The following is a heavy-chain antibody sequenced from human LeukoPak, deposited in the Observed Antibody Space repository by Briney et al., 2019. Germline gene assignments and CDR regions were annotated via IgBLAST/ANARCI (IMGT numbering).Heavy chain of an antibody. J-gene: IGHJ6*03. CDR2: IHYTGST. CDR3: ARVKKSLGWSSYYYYYYMDV. Sequence: MTSETLSLTCTVSGGSISSYYWSWIRQSPGKGLECIGYIHYTGSTNYNPSLKSRVTISVDTSKNQFSLKLSSVTAADTAVYYCARVKKSLGWSSYYYYYYMDVWGKGTTVIVSS. CDR1: GGSISSYY. D-gene: IGHD2-15*01. V-gene: IGHV4-59*01.